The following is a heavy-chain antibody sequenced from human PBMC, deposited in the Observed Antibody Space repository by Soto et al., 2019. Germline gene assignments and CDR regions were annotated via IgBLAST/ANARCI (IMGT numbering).Heavy chain of an antibody. V-gene: IGHV3-23*01. D-gene: IGHD3-10*01. CDR1: GFTFSSYA. CDR3: ANRLGPPPAY. CDR2: ISGLGSST. Sequence: PGGSLRLSCAASGFTFSSYAMSWVRQAPGKGLEWVSGISGLGSSTYYADSVKGRFTISRDNSKNTLYLQMNSLRAEDTAVYYCANRLGPPPAYWGKGTLVPVSS. J-gene: IGHJ4*02.